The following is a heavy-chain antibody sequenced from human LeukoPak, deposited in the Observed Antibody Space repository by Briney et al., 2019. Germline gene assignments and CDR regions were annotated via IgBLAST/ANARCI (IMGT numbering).Heavy chain of an antibody. Sequence: RRSLRLSCAASGFTFSSYGMHWVRQAPGKGLEWVSAISGSGGNTYYADSVKGRFTISRDNSKNTLYLRMNSLRAEDTALYYCAKDLNGDYYWGQGTLVTVSS. CDR3: AKDLNGDYY. J-gene: IGHJ4*02. V-gene: IGHV3-23*01. D-gene: IGHD4-17*01. CDR2: ISGSGGNT. CDR1: GFTFSSYG.